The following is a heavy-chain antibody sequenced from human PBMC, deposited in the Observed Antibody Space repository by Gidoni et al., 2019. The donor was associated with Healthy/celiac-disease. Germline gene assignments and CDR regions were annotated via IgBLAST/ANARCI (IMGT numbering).Heavy chain of an antibody. CDR3: ARTPGSYYVNYFDY. CDR1: GFTFSSYA. Sequence: QVQLVESGGGVVQPGRSLRLSCAASGFTFSSYAMHWVRQAPGKGLEWVAVISYDGSNKYYADSVKGRFTISRDNSKNTLYLQMNSLRAEDTAVYYCARTPGSYYVNYFDYWGQGTLVTVSS. D-gene: IGHD1-26*01. CDR2: ISYDGSNK. V-gene: IGHV3-30-3*01. J-gene: IGHJ4*02.